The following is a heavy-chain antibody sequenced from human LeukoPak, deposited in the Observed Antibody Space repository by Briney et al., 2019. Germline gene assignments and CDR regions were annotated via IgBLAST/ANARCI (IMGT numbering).Heavy chain of an antibody. J-gene: IGHJ4*02. CDR1: GGSISSYY. D-gene: IGHD3-16*02. Sequence: PSETLSLTCTVSGGSISSYYWSWIRQPPGKGLEWIGYIYCSGSTNYNPSLKSRVTISVDTSKNQFSLKLSSVTAADTAVYYCARDDGSYDYVWGSYRFDYWGQGTLVTVSS. V-gene: IGHV4-59*01. CDR2: IYCSGST. CDR3: ARDDGSYDYVWGSYRFDY.